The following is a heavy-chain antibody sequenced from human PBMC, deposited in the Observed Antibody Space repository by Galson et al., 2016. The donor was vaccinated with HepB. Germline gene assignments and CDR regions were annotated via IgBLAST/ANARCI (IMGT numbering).Heavy chain of an antibody. J-gene: IGHJ2*01. V-gene: IGHV3-23*01. Sequence: SLRLSCAASGFTFSSYAMSWVRQAPGKGLEWVSAMSGSGGSTDYADSVKGRFTISRDNSKNTLYLQMNSLRAEDTAVYYCAKQTYSFGYGDFELWGRGTRVTLSS. D-gene: IGHD5-18*01. CDR3: AKQTYSFGYGDFEL. CDR1: GFTFSSYA. CDR2: MSGSGGST.